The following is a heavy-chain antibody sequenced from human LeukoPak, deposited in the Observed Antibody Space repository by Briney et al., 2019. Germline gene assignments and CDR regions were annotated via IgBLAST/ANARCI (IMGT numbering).Heavy chain of an antibody. CDR3: AKTISGWYYFDY. CDR2: ISGSGGST. CDR1: GFTFSGYA. D-gene: IGHD6-19*01. J-gene: IGHJ4*02. V-gene: IGHV3-23*01. Sequence: PGGSLRLSCAASGFTFSGYAMSWVRQAPGKGLEWVSAISGSGGSTYYADSVKGRFTISRDNSKNTLYLQMNSLRAEDTAVYYCAKTISGWYYFDYWGQGTLVTVSS.